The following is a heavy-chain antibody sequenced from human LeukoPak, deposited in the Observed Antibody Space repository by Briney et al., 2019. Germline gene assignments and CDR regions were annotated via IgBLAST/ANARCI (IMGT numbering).Heavy chain of an antibody. Sequence: PSDSYTNYSPSFQGHLTISAVHSISTAYLQWTSLKASDTAMYYCARTYCSSTSCYHGAFDIWGQGTMVTVSS. V-gene: IGHV5-10-1*01. J-gene: IGHJ3*02. D-gene: IGHD2-2*01. CDR2: PSDSYT. CDR3: ARTYCSSTSCYHGAFDI.